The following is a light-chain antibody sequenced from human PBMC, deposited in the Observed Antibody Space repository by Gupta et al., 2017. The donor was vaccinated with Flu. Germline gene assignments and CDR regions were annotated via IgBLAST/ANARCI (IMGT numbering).Light chain of an antibody. CDR3: SSYTGSSTL. J-gene: IGLJ2*01. V-gene: IGLV2-14*03. Sequence: QSALTQPASVSGSPGQSITISCTGSNSDVGAYNYVSWYQQHPGKAPKLIIFEVNNRPSGVSTRFSGSKSGNTASLTISGLQAEYDAHYYCSSYTGSSTLFGGGTQFTVL. CDR2: EVN. CDR1: NSDVGAYNY.